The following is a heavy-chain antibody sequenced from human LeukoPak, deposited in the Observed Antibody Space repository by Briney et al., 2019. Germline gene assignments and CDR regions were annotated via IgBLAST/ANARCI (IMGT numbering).Heavy chain of an antibody. Sequence: GASVKVSCKASGYTFTSYDLNWVRQATGQGLEWMGWMNPNSGNTGYAQKFQGRVTMTRNTSISTAYMEMSSLRSEDMAVYYCARGPSVRGANWFDPWGQGTLVTVSS. CDR3: ARGPSVRGANWFDP. CDR2: MNPNSGNT. J-gene: IGHJ5*02. D-gene: IGHD3-10*01. CDR1: GYTFTSYD. V-gene: IGHV1-8*01.